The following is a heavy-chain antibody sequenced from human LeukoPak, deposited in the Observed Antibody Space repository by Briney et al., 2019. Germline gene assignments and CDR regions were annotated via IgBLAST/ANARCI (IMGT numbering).Heavy chain of an antibody. CDR2: ISTYNGNT. CDR1: GYTFTIYG. D-gene: IGHD4-11*01. CDR3: ARDPTTQTFDY. J-gene: IGHJ4*02. Sequence: ASVKVSFKASGYTFTIYGISWVRQAPGQGLEWMGWISTYNGNTNYAQKLQGRVTMTTDTSTTTAYMELRSLTSDDTAVYYCARDPTTQTFDYWGQGTLVTVSS. V-gene: IGHV1-18*01.